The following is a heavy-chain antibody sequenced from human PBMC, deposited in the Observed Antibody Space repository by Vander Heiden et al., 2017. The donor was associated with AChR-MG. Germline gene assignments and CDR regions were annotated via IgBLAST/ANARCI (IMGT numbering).Heavy chain of an antibody. CDR1: GGTFSSYA. V-gene: IGHV1-69*04. CDR2: IIPIYGIA. D-gene: IGHD6-19*01. Sequence: QVQLVQSGAELKRPGSSVKVSCKASGGTFSSYAISWARQAPGQGLEWMGRIIPIYGIANYAQKFQGRVTITADKSTSTAYMELSSLKSEDTAVYYCARDLDSSGWYKIYGMDVWGQGTTGTVSS. CDR3: ARDLDSSGWYKIYGMDV. J-gene: IGHJ6*02.